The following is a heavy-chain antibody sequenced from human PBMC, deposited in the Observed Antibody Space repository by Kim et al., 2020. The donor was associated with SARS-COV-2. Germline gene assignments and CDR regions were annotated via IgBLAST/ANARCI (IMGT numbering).Heavy chain of an antibody. CDR1: GGSISSYY. V-gene: IGHV4-59*13. J-gene: IGHJ6*02. Sequence: SETLSLTCTVSGGSISSYYWSWIRQPPGKGLEWIGYIYYSGSTNYNPSLKSRVTISVDTSKNQFSLKLSSVTAADTAVYYCAREGATALDVWGQGTTVTVSS. CDR2: IYYSGST. D-gene: IGHD1-26*01. CDR3: AREGATALDV.